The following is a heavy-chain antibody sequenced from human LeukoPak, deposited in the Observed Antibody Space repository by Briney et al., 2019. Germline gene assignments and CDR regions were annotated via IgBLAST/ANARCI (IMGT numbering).Heavy chain of an antibody. CDR2: ISYSGNT. CDR1: GGSISNYY. D-gene: IGHD5-18*01. V-gene: IGHV4-59*08. J-gene: IGHJ4*02. CDR3: ARCSHCGYSYGFFDY. Sequence: PSETLSLTCTVSGGSISNYYWSWIRQPPGKELEWIGYISYSGNTDSNPSLKSRVTISVDTSKNQFSLKLSSVTAADTAVYYCARCSHCGYSYGFFDYWGQGTLVTVSS.